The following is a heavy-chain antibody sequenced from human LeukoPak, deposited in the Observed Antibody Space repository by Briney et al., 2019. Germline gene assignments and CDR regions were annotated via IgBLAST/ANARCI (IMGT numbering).Heavy chain of an antibody. Sequence: SETLSLTCAVYGGSFSGYYWSWIRKPPGQGLEWRGEINHSGSTNYNPSLKSRVTISVDTYKNQFSLKLSSVTAADTAVYYCARGGRVAAAGLYYYYDGMDVWGQGTTVTVSS. J-gene: IGHJ6*02. CDR1: GGSFSGYY. CDR2: INHSGST. D-gene: IGHD6-13*01. CDR3: ARGGRVAAAGLYYYYDGMDV. V-gene: IGHV4-34*01.